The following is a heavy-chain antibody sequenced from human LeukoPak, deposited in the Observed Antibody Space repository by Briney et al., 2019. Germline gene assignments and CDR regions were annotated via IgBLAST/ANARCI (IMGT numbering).Heavy chain of an antibody. D-gene: IGHD3-16*02. V-gene: IGHV4-34*01. CDR1: GGSFSGYY. J-gene: IGHJ4*02. CDR3: AREGGSYRPLDY. CDR2: VNLQGGT. Sequence: PSETLSLTCAVYGGSFSGYYWSWIRQPPGKGLEWIGEVNLQGGTNYNPSLLRRVAISVDTSANHVSLQMTSVTAADTAVYYCAREGGSYRPLDYSGQGTLVTGSA.